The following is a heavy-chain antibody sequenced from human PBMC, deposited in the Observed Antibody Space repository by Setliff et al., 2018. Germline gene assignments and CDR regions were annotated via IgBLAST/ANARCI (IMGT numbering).Heavy chain of an antibody. J-gene: IGHJ6*03. CDR3: ARGPSGWSSATSRYYFFMDV. D-gene: IGHD6-19*01. Sequence: ASVKVSCKASGYSFTDYYMHWVRQVPGRGLEWMGWINPKSGGTRYAQKFQGRVIITADGSTSTAYMELTSLRSDDAAVYYCARGPSGWSSATSRYYFFMDVWGKGTTVTVSS. V-gene: IGHV1-2*02. CDR2: INPKSGGT. CDR1: GYSFTDYY.